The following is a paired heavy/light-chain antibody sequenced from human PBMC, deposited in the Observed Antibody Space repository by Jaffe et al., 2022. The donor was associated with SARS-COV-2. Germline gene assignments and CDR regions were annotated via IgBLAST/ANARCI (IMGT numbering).Light chain of an antibody. Sequence: EIVLTQSPDTLSLSPGERATLSCRASQSVSSTYLAWYQQRPGQAPRLLIYGASSRATGIPDRFSGSGSGTDFTLTISRLEPEDFAVYYCQQYGSSPVTFGPGTKVDIK. V-gene: IGKV3-20*01. CDR2: GAS. J-gene: IGKJ3*01. CDR1: QSVSSTY. CDR3: QQYGSSPVT.
Heavy chain of an antibody. CDR1: GGSISNHY. J-gene: IGHJ3*02. D-gene: IGHD6-13*01. V-gene: IGHV4-59*11. CDR3: ARDFPGTSALDI. CDR2: IQYSGST. Sequence: QVQLQESGPGLVRPSETLSLTCTVSGGSISNHYWRWVRRPPGKRLEWIGYIQYSGSTNYNPSLKSRVTLSIDTSKNQFSLKLSSVTAADTAVYYCARDFPGTSALDIWGQGTMVTVSS.